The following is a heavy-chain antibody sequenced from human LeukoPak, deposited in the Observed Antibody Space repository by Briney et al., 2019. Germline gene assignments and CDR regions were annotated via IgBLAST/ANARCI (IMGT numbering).Heavy chain of an antibody. J-gene: IGHJ6*02. CDR2: IYYSGST. Sequence: SEPLPHPYTLSGLHHSCGVYQWRSTPQPPAKGLEWIGYIYYSGSTYYNPSLKRRVTISVDTSKNQFSLKLSSVTAAETAVYYCARALIGYGMDAWGQGTTVTVSS. CDR3: ARALIGYGMDA. V-gene: IGHV4-30-4*01. D-gene: IGHD3-22*01. CDR1: GLHHSCGVYQ.